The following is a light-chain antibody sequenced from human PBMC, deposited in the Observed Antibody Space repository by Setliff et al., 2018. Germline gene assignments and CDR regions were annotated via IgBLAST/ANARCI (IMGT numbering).Light chain of an antibody. J-gene: IGLJ1*01. CDR2: EVS. Sequence: QSVLTQPPSASWSPGQSVTISCTGTSSDVGGYNYVSWYQQHPGKAPKLMIYEVSKRPSGVPDRFSGSKSGNTASLTVSGLQAEDEADYYCSSYAGSNNFPYVFGTGTKVTVL. CDR1: SSDVGGYNY. CDR3: SSYAGSNNFPYV. V-gene: IGLV2-8*01.